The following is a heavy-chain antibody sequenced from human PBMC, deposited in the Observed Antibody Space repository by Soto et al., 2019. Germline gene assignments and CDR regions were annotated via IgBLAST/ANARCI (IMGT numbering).Heavy chain of an antibody. J-gene: IGHJ4*02. CDR3: AHRSGGYCSGGTCYARTFDY. V-gene: IGHV2-5*02. CDR1: GFSLSATGVA. D-gene: IGHD2-15*01. Sequence: SGPTLVNPTQTLTLTCTFSGFSLSATGVAVGWIRQPPEKALEWLALIYWDDDKRYSPSLKSRLTITKDTSKNQVVLTMTNMDPLDTGTYYCAHRSGGYCSGGTCYARTFDYWGQ. CDR2: IYWDDDK.